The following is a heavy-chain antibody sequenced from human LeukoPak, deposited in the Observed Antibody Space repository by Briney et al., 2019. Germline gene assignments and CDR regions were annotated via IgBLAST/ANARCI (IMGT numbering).Heavy chain of an antibody. J-gene: IGHJ4*02. V-gene: IGHV3-23*01. Sequence: GGSLRLSCAASGFTFSSYAMSWVRQAPGKGLEWVSAISGSGGSTYYADSVKGRFTISRDNSKNTLYLQMNSLRAEDTAVYYCAKDLAWQQLVLSVPGPWDYWGQGTLVTVSS. D-gene: IGHD6-13*01. CDR1: GFTFSSYA. CDR2: ISGSGGST. CDR3: AKDLAWQQLVLSVPGPWDY.